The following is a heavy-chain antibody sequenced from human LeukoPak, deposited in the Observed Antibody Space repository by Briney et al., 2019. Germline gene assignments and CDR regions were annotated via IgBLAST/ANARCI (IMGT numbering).Heavy chain of an antibody. Sequence: ASVKVSCKASGYTFTCYYMHWVRQAPGQGLEWMGWINPNSGGTNYAQKFQGRVTMTRDTSISTAYMELSRLRSDDTAVYYCARTPTGIAVAGPDYWGQGTLVTVSS. J-gene: IGHJ4*02. V-gene: IGHV1-2*02. CDR3: ARTPTGIAVAGPDY. CDR2: INPNSGGT. CDR1: GYTFTCYY. D-gene: IGHD6-19*01.